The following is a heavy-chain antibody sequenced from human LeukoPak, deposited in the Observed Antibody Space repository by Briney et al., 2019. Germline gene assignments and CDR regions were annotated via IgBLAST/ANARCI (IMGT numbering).Heavy chain of an antibody. CDR1: GFDMKDYT. J-gene: IGHJ4*02. V-gene: IGHV3-43*01. D-gene: IGHD6-13*01. CDR3: ARDSEPRREAAAGLDH. CDR2: LNWEGETT. Sequence: GGSLRLSCAASGFDMKDYTIHWGRQAPRTGLEWVGLLNWEGETTYYSDSVKGRFIISRDISKDPSYMQIDSLITADTAFYYCARDSEPRREAAAGLDHWGQGNLVTVSS.